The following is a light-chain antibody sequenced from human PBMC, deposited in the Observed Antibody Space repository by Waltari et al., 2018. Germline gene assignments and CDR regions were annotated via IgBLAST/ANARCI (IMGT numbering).Light chain of an antibody. J-gene: IGLJ3*02. CDR2: ANY. CDR3: ATWDDSLSGRV. V-gene: IGLV1-44*01. Sequence: QSVLTQPPSTSGTPGQRVTISCSGSTSNIGTNPVTWYQLLPGTAPKTVIFANYHRPSRVPDRFSASKSGTSASLVISGLQSEDEADYFCATWDDSLSGRVFGGGTKVTVL. CDR1: TSNIGTNP.